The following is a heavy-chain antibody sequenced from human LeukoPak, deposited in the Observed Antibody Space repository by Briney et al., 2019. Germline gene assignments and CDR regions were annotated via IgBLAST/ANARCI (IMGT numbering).Heavy chain of an antibody. J-gene: IGHJ4*02. CDR1: GGSISSGSYY. CDR3: ARDQGGIAAYYFDY. CDR2: IYTSGST. V-gene: IGHV4-61*02. D-gene: IGHD6-25*01. Sequence: SETLSLTCTVSGGSISSGSYYWSWIRQPAGKGLEWIGRIYTSGSTNYNPSLKSRVTISVDTSKNQFSLKLSSVTAADTAVYYCARDQGGIAAYYFDYWGQGTLVTVSS.